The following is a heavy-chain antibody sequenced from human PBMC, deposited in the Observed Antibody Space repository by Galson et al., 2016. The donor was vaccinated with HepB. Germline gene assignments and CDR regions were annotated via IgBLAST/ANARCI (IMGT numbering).Heavy chain of an antibody. D-gene: IGHD3-9*01. CDR2: ISAYNGDT. CDR1: GYTFTNYG. V-gene: IGHV1-18*01. CDR3: ARGGANFDWILDF. Sequence: SVKVSCKASGYTFTNYGVSWVRQAPGQGLEWMGWISAYNGDTNYAQKFQGRDTMTTDTSTSTAYMDLRSLKSDDTAVYFCARGGANFDWILDFWGQGTLVTVSS. J-gene: IGHJ4*02.